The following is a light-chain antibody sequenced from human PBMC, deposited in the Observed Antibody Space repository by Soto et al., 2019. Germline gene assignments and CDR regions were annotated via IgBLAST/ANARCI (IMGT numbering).Light chain of an antibody. V-gene: IGLV2-14*03. CDR2: DVT. Sequence: QSVLTQPASVSGSPGQSITISCSRTSSDVGDYNYVSWYQQHPGKAPKLMIYDVTRRPSGVSNRFSGSKSGNTASLTISGLQAEDEADYYCSSYTSSNTYVFGTGTKVTVL. CDR3: SSYTSSNTYV. CDR1: SSDVGDYNY. J-gene: IGLJ1*01.